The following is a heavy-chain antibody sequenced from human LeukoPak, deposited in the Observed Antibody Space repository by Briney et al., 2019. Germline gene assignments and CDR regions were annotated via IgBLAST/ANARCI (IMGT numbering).Heavy chain of an antibody. CDR1: GFTFSSYS. CDR2: ISSSSSTI. CDR3: ASKRYRYGPDAFDI. V-gene: IGHV3-48*01. Sequence: GGSLRLSCAASGFTFSSYSMNWVRQAPGNGLGWVSYISSSSSTIYYADSVKGRFTISRDNAKNSPYLQMNSLRAEDTAVYYCASKRYRYGPDAFDIWGQGTMVTVSS. J-gene: IGHJ3*02. D-gene: IGHD5-18*01.